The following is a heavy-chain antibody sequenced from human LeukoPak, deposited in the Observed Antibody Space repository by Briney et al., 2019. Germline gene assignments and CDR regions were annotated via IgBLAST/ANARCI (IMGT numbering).Heavy chain of an antibody. J-gene: IGHJ4*02. V-gene: IGHV3-48*03. CDR3: ARVDGRYPSPGFDY. D-gene: IGHD3-16*02. CDR2: ISSSGSTI. CDR1: GFTFSSYE. Sequence: GGSLRLSCAASGFTFSSYEMNWVRQAPGKGLEWVSYISSSGSTIYYADSVKGRFTISRDNAKNSLYLQMNSLRAEDTAVYYCARVDGRYPSPGFDYWGQGTLVTVSS.